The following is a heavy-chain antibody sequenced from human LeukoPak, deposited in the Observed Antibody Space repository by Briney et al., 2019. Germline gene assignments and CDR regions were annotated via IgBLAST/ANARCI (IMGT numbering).Heavy chain of an antibody. J-gene: IGHJ4*02. V-gene: IGHV6-1*01. CDR2: TYYKSKWYK. CDR1: GDXVSSNSAA. Sequence: SQTLSHTCAISGDXVSSNSAAWNWIRQSPSRGLEWLGRTYYKSKWYKDYAGSVNSRITINPDTSKNQFSLQLNSVTPEDTAVYYCARGGPWDLPVGKFDYWGQGTLVTVSS. D-gene: IGHD1-26*01. CDR3: ARGGPWDLPVGKFDY.